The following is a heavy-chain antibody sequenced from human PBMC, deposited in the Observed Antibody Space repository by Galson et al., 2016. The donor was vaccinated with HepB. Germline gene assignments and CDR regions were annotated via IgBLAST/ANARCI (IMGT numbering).Heavy chain of an antibody. J-gene: IGHJ4*02. D-gene: IGHD3-3*01. CDR1: GGPISDGDSS. CDR3: ARNKTYYDFSNGSPSRRHYFDS. CDR2: IYYSGST. V-gene: IGHV4-39*01. Sequence: SETLSLTCSVSGGPISDGDSSWGWLRQSSGKGLEWFGSIYYSGSTYYNPSFKSRVTISVDMSKNQFSLSLTSVTAADTGVFYCARNKTYYDFSNGSPSRRHYFDSWGPGVLVTVSS.